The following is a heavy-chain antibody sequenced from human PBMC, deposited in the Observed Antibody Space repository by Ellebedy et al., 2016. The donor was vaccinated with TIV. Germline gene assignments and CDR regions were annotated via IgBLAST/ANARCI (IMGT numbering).Heavy chain of an antibody. CDR1: GFTFTSYG. CDR3: VRDLFTRTYGSQH. V-gene: IGHV3-23*01. D-gene: IGHD4-17*01. Sequence: GESLKISCAASGFTFTSYGINWVRQTPGKGLEWVSHISGGGGNSYFADSVKGRFTISRDPSKNTVYLQMTSLRAEDTAVYYCVRDLFTRTYGSQHWGRGTLVTVSS. CDR2: ISGGGGNS. J-gene: IGHJ1*01.